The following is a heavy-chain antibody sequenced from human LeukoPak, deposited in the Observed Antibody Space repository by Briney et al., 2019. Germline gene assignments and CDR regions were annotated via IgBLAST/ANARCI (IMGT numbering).Heavy chain of an antibody. V-gene: IGHV1-24*01. J-gene: IGHJ6*02. Sequence: ASVKVSCKVSGYTLTELSMHWVRQAPGKGLEWMGGFDPEDGETIYAQKFQGRVTMTEDTSTDTAYMELSSLRSEDTAVYYCATAGYCTNGVCYTPYYYGMDVWGQGTTVTVSS. CDR3: ATAGYCTNGVCYTPYYYGMDV. CDR1: GYTLTELS. CDR2: FDPEDGET. D-gene: IGHD2-8*01.